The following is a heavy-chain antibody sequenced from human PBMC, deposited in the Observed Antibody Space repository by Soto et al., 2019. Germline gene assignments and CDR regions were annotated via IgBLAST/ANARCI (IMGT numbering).Heavy chain of an antibody. J-gene: IGHJ6*02. CDR3: ARDLVTGYSSITIFGVVTPYYYYYGMDV. CDR1: GYTFTSYG. V-gene: IGHV1-18*04. Sequence: GASVKVSCKASGYTFTSYGISWVRQAPGQGLEWTGWISAYNGNTNYAQKLQGRVTMTTDTSTSTAYMELRSLRSDDTAVYYCARDLVTGYSSITIFGVVTPYYYYYGMDVWGQGTTVTVSS. D-gene: IGHD3-3*01. CDR2: ISAYNGNT.